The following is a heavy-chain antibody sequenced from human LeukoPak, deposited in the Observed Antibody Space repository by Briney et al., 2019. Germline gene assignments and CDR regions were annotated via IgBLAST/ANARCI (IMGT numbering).Heavy chain of an antibody. CDR2: LFTSGNT. D-gene: IGHD3-10*01. V-gene: IGHV4-61*02. J-gene: IGHJ4*02. Sequence: PSQTLSLTCTVSGGSISSDSYSWSWIRQPAGQELEFIGRLFTSGNTNYNPSLKSRVTISLDTSKNQFSLMLRSVTAADTAVYYCAGSVVRGVIDYWGQGTLVTVSS. CDR1: GGSISSDSYS. CDR3: AGSVVRGVIDY.